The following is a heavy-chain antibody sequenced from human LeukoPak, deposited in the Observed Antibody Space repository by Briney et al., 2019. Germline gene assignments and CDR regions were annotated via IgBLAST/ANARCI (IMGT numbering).Heavy chain of an antibody. J-gene: IGHJ5*02. CDR3: ARVNTYYDFWSGYPRLGWFDP. Sequence: SATLSLTCAVYGGSFSGYYWSWIRQPPGKGLEWIGEINHSGSTNYNPSLKSRVTISVDTSKNQFSLKLSSVTAADTAVYYCARVNTYYDFWSGYPRLGWFDPWGQGTLVTVSS. CDR2: INHSGST. CDR1: GGSFSGYY. D-gene: IGHD3-3*01. V-gene: IGHV4-34*01.